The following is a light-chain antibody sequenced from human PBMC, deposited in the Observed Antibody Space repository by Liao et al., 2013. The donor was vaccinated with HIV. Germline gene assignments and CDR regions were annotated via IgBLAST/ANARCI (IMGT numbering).Light chain of an antibody. Sequence: SYELTQPPSVSVAPGKTARITCGGNSIGSKSVHWYQQKPGQAPVLVIFHGIDRPSGISDRFSGSTSENTATLTISRAEAGDEADYYCQVWDRGSAHPTVFGPGTKVTVL. V-gene: IGLV3-21*04. CDR1: SIGSKS. CDR2: HGI. J-gene: IGLJ1*01. CDR3: QVWDRGSAHPTV.